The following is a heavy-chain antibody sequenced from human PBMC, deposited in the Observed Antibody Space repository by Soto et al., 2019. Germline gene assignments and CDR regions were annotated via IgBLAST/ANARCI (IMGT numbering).Heavy chain of an antibody. CDR2: INHSGST. CDR3: ASSYDFWSGPRRLHY. D-gene: IGHD3-3*01. V-gene: IGHV4-34*01. CDR1: GGSFSGYY. J-gene: IGHJ4*02. Sequence: SETLSLTCAVYGGSFSGYYWSWIRQPPGKGLEWIGEINHSGSTNYNPSLKSRVTISVDTSKSQFSLKLSSVTAADTAVYYCASSYDFWSGPRRLHYWGQGTLVTVSS.